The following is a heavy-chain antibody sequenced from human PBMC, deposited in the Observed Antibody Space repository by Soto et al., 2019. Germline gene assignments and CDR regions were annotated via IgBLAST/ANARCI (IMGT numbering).Heavy chain of an antibody. D-gene: IGHD3-3*01. V-gene: IGHV4-59*08. CDR1: GGSFSGYY. Sequence: SETLSLTCAVYGGSFSGYYWSWIRQPPGKGLEWIGYIYYSGSTNYNPSLKSRVTISVDTSKNQFSLKLSSVTAADTAVYYCASGTIFGVVSYYYYMDVWGKGTTVTVSS. J-gene: IGHJ6*03. CDR3: ASGTIFGVVSYYYYMDV. CDR2: IYYSGST.